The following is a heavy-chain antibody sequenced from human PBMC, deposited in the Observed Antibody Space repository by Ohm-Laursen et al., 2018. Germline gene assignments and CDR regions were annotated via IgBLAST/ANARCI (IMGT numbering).Heavy chain of an antibody. V-gene: IGHV1-8*02. Sequence: ASVKVSCNASGYTFSNYDISWVRQAPGQGLEWMGWMNPNSGNTGYAQKFQGRVTMTRNTSISTAYMELSSLRSEDTAVYYCARGLSVVDFWSGYLIFDNWGQGTLVTVSS. CDR2: MNPNSGNT. D-gene: IGHD3-3*01. J-gene: IGHJ4*02. CDR3: ARGLSVVDFWSGYLIFDN. CDR1: GYTFSNYD.